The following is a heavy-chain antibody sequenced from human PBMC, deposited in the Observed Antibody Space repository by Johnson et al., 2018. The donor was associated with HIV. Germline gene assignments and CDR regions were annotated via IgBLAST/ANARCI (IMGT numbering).Heavy chain of an antibody. Sequence: HVQLVESGGGLVKPGGSLRLSCAASGFTFTNAWMHWVRQAPGKGLEWVAVISYDGSNKYYADSVKGRFTISRDNSKNTLYLQMNSLRAEDTAVYYCARDRRSSFDIWGQGTMVAVSS. V-gene: IGHV3-30-3*01. CDR1: GFTFTNAW. J-gene: IGHJ3*02. CDR3: ARDRRSSFDI. CDR2: ISYDGSNK. D-gene: IGHD6-6*01.